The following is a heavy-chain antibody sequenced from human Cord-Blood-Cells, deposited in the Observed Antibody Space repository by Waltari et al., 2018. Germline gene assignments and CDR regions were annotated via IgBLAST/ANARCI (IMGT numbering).Heavy chain of an antibody. CDR1: GGSFSGYY. Sequence: QVQLQQWGAGLLKPSETLSLTCAVHGGSFSGYYWSWIRQPPGKGLEWIGEINHSGSTNYNPSLKSRVTISVDTSKNQFSLKLSSVTAADTDVYYCARSGAAGDYWGQGTLVTVSS. D-gene: IGHD6-13*01. CDR2: INHSGST. J-gene: IGHJ4*02. CDR3: ARSGAAGDY. V-gene: IGHV4-34*01.